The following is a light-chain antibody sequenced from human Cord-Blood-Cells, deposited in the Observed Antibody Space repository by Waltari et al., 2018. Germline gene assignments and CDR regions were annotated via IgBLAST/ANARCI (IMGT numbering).Light chain of an antibody. CDR3: SSYTSSSTYV. Sequence: QSALTQPASVSGSPGQSITFSCTGTSSDVGGYSYVSWYQQHPGKAPKLMIYNVSNRPSGVSNRFSGSKSGNTASLTISGLQAEDEADYYCSSYTSSSTYVFGTGTKVTVL. CDR1: SSDVGGYSY. CDR2: NVS. J-gene: IGLJ1*01. V-gene: IGLV2-14*03.